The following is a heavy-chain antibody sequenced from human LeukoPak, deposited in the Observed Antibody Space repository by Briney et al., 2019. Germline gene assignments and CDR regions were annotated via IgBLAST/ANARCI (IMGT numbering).Heavy chain of an antibody. Sequence: SETLSLTCGVSDYSISSDYCWGWIRQPPGKGLEWIGSIYHSGTAYYNPSLNSRVTISVDTSKNQFSLKLNSVAAADTAVYYCARVWGYTYGYFDYWGQGTLVTVSS. CDR2: IYHSGTA. CDR1: DYSISSDYC. J-gene: IGHJ4*02. D-gene: IGHD5-18*01. V-gene: IGHV4-38-2*01. CDR3: ARVWGYTYGYFDY.